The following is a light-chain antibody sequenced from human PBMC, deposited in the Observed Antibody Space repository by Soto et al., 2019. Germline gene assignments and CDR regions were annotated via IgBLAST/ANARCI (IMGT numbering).Light chain of an antibody. Sequence: EVVMRQSPATLSVSPGERATLSCRASQSINSNLAWYQQKPGQAPRLLMFRASIRATGFPARFSGSGSGTEFNITISSLQSEDSAIYYCQQYNNWPRATFGGGTKVEIK. J-gene: IGKJ4*01. CDR1: QSINSN. CDR3: QQYNNWPRAT. CDR2: RAS. V-gene: IGKV3-15*01.